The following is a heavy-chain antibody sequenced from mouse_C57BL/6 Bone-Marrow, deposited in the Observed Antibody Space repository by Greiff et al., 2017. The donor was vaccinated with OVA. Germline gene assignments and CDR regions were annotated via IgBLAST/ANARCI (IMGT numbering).Heavy chain of an antibody. CDR2: IYPGNGDT. D-gene: IGHD2-4*01. CDR1: GYTFTSYN. Sequence: SGAELVRPGASVKMSCKASGYTFTSYNMHWVKQTPRQGLEWIGAIYPGNGDTSYNQKFKGKATLTVDKSSSTAYMQLSSLTSEDSAVYYCARWRGYYDYDGNAMDYWGQGTSVTVSS. J-gene: IGHJ4*01. V-gene: IGHV1-12*01. CDR3: ARWRGYYDYDGNAMDY.